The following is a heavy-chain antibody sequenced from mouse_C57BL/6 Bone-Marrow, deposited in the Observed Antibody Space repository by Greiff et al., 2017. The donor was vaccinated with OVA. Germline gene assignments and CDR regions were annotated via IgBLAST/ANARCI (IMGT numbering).Heavy chain of an antibody. CDR1: GYTFTSYW. V-gene: IGHV1-55*01. J-gene: IGHJ2*01. CDR3: ARRDYYGSSLDY. Sequence: QVQLQQPGAELVKPGASVKMSCKASGYTFTSYWITWVKQRPGQGLGWIGDIYPGSGSTNYNEKFKSKATLTVDTSSSTAYMQLSSLTSEDSAVYYCARRDYYGSSLDYWGQGTTLTVSS. D-gene: IGHD1-1*01. CDR2: IYPGSGST.